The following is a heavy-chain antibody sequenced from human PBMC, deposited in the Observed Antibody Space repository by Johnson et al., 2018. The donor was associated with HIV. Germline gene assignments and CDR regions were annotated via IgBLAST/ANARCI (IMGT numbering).Heavy chain of an antibody. D-gene: IGHD7-27*01. CDR2: IKSKTDGGTT. CDR1: GFTFTNVW. CDR3: TTDPWGSDAFDI. V-gene: IGHV3-15*01. J-gene: IGHJ3*02. Sequence: VLLVESGGGLVKPGGSLRFSCAVSGFTFTNVWMNWVRQVPGKGLEWVGRIKSKTDGGTTDYAAPVKGRFTISRDDSKNTLYLQMNSLKTEDTAVYYCTTDPWGSDAFDIWGQGTMVTVSS.